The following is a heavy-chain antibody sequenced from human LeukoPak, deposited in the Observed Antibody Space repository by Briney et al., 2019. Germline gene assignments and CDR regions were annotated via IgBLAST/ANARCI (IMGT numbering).Heavy chain of an antibody. Sequence: SVKVSCKASGGTFSSYVISWVRQAPGQGLEWMGGIIPIFGTPNYAQNFQGRVTITADESTSTAYMELSSLRSEDTAVYYCARADIRSSGVFDYWGQGTLVTVSS. D-gene: IGHD4-17*01. CDR1: GGTFSSYV. CDR2: IIPIFGTP. J-gene: IGHJ4*02. CDR3: ARADIRSSGVFDY. V-gene: IGHV1-69*13.